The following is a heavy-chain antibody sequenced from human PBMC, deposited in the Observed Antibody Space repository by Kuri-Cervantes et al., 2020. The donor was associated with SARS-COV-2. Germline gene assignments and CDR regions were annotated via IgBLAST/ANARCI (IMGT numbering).Heavy chain of an antibody. J-gene: IGHJ3*02. CDR3: ARRSNFQALDI. Sequence: KVSCKGSGYSFTSYWIGWVRQMPGKGLEWMGIIYPDDSDTRYSPSFQGQVTISADKSISTAYLQWSSLKASDTAMYSCARRSNFQALDIWGQGTMVTVSS. V-gene: IGHV5-51*01. D-gene: IGHD3-3*01. CDR1: GYSFTSYW. CDR2: IYPDDSDT.